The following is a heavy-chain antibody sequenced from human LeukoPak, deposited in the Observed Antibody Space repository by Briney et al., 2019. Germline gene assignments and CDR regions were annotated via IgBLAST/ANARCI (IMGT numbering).Heavy chain of an antibody. CDR1: GGSFSGYY. CDR2: INHSGST. Sequence: SETLSLTCAVYGGSFSGYYWSWIRQPPGKGLEWIGEINHSGSTNYNPSLKSRVTISVDTSKNQFSLKLSSETAADTAAYYCARGGPDYYDSSGYYYFDYWGQGTLVTVSS. V-gene: IGHV4-34*01. CDR3: ARGGPDYYDSSGYYYFDY. D-gene: IGHD3-22*01. J-gene: IGHJ4*02.